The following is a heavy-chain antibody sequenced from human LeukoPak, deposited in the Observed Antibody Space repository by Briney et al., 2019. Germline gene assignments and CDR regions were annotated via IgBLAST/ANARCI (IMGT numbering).Heavy chain of an antibody. J-gene: IGHJ4*02. Sequence: GGSLRLSCAASGFTFNDYYMSWIRQAPGKGLEWISYISSSSGYTKYADSVKGRFTISRDNAKNSLYPQMNSLRAEDTAVYYCARDGFIGGIVVVITFDYWGQGTLVTVSS. CDR1: GFTFNDYY. CDR3: ARDGFIGGIVVVITFDY. V-gene: IGHV3-11*06. D-gene: IGHD3-22*01. CDR2: ISSSSGYT.